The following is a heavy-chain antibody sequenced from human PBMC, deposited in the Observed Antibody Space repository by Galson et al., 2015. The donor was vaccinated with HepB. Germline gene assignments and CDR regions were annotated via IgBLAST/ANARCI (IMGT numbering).Heavy chain of an antibody. J-gene: IGHJ4*02. CDR2: ISYEGSNK. CDR1: GFTFSTYG. D-gene: IGHD2-15*01. Sequence: SLRLSCAASGFTFSTYGMHWVRQAPGKGLEWVAVISYEGSNKYYVDSVKGRFTISRDNSKNTVYLQMNSLRAEDTAVYYCAKDTLGYWSNGNYYPFDYWGQGTLVTVSS. CDR3: AKDTLGYWSNGNYYPFDY. V-gene: IGHV3-30*18.